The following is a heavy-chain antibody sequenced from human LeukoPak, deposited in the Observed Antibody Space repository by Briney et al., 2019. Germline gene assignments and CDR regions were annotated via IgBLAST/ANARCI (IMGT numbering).Heavy chain of an antibody. CDR3: ARGPFASAHWFDP. CDR2: IYSSGSS. V-gene: IGHV4-4*07. J-gene: IGHJ5*02. CDR1: GGSISNNY. Sequence: PSETLSLTRTVSGGSISNNYWSWIRQPAGKGLEWIGRIYSSGSSNYNPSLKSRVTMSADTSKNQFSLKLSSVTAADTAVYYCARGPFASAHWFDPWGQGTLVTVYS.